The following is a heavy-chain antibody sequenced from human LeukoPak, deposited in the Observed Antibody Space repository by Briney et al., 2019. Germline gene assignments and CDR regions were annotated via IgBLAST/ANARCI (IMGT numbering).Heavy chain of an antibody. V-gene: IGHV4-39*01. Sequence: SETLSLTCSVVGGSLTSSNQYWGWIRQPPGKGLEWIVSIYYSGRTYNNPSLKSRATISVDTSKNQFSLKLSTVTAADTAVYYCARPDQRGYSNDYSAFDIWGQGTMVTVSS. CDR3: ARPDQRGYSNDYSAFDI. J-gene: IGHJ3*02. CDR2: IYYSGRT. CDR1: GGSLTSSNQY. D-gene: IGHD5-18*01.